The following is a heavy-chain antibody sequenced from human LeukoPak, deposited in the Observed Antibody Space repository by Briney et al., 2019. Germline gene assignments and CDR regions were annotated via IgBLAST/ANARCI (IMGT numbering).Heavy chain of an antibody. CDR2: IYYSGST. V-gene: IGHV4-59*01. CDR1: GGSISSYY. J-gene: IGHJ5*02. Sequence: PSETLSLTCSVSGGSISSYYWSWIRQPPGKGLEWIGYIYYSGSTNYNPSLKSRVTISVDTSKNQFSLKLSSVTAADTAVYYCARGLSSSSSPPFDPWGQGTLATVSS. D-gene: IGHD6-6*01. CDR3: ARGLSSSSSPPFDP.